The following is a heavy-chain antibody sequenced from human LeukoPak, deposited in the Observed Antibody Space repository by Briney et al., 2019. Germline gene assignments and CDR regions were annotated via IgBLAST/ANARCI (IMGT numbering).Heavy chain of an antibody. CDR3: ARGVKSDYGPPFDY. CDR1: GDSIITNHW. CDR2: IYHSGST. V-gene: IGHV4-4*02. D-gene: IGHD4-17*01. J-gene: IGHJ4*02. Sequence: RPSGTLSLTCAVSGDSIITNHWWSWVRQPPGKGLEWIGEIYHSGSTNYNPSLKSRVTISVDTSKNQFSLKLSSVTAADTAVYYCARGVKSDYGPPFDYWGQGTLVTVSS.